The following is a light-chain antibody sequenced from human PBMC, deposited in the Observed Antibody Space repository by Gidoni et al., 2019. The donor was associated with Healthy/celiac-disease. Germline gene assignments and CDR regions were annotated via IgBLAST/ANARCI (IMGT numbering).Light chain of an antibody. V-gene: IGKV4-1*01. Sequence: DIVMTQSPDSLAVSLGERATINCKSSQSVLYSSNNKNYLAWYQKKPGQPPKLLIYCASTRESGVPDRFSGSGSGTDFTLTISSLQAEDVAVYYCQQYYSTPNTFGGGTKVEIK. CDR2: CAS. CDR3: QQYYSTPNT. CDR1: QSVLYSSNNKNY. J-gene: IGKJ4*01.